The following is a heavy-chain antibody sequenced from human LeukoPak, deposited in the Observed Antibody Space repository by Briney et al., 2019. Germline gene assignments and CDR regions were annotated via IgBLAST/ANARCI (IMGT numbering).Heavy chain of an antibody. J-gene: IGHJ6*02. V-gene: IGHV4-4*07. CDR2: IYTSGST. D-gene: IGHD3-3*01. Sequence: SETLSLTCTVSGGSISSYYWSWIRQPARKGLEWIRRIYTSGSTNYNPSLKSRVTMSVDTSKNQFSLKLSSVTAADTAVYYCARAYYDFWSGYSPAYSPYYYYGMDVWGQGTTVTVSS. CDR1: GGSISSYY. CDR3: ARAYYDFWSGYSPAYSPYYYYGMDV.